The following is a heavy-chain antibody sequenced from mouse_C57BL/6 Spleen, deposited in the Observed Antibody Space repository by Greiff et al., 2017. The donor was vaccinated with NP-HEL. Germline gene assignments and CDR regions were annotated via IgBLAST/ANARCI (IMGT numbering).Heavy chain of an antibody. CDR2: IDPSDSEP. J-gene: IGHJ4*01. CDR3: ARRRFYAMDY. CDR1: GYTFTSYW. V-gene: IGHV1-52*01. Sequence: QVQLQQPGAELVRPGSSVKLSCKASGYTFTSYWMHWVKQRPIQGLEWIGNIDPSDSEPHYNQKFKDKATLTVDKSSSTAYMQLSSLTSEDSAVYYCARRRFYAMDYWGQGTSVTVSS.